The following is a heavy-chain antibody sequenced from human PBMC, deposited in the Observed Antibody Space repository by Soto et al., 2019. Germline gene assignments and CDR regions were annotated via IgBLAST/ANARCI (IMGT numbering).Heavy chain of an antibody. D-gene: IGHD6-13*01. CDR3: AVPFRPNSSSWYWGSDYYYMDV. V-gene: IGHV4-34*01. CDR2: INHSGST. J-gene: IGHJ6*03. CDR1: GGSFSGYY. Sequence: SETLSLTCAVYGGSFSGYYWSWIRQPPGKGLEWIGEINHSGSTNYNPSLKSRVTISVDTSKNQFSLKLSSVTAADTAVYYCAVPFRPNSSSWYWGSDYYYMDVWGKGTTVTVSS.